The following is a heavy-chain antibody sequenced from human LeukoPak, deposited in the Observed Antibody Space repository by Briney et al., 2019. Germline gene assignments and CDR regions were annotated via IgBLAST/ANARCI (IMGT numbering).Heavy chain of an antibody. J-gene: IGHJ4*02. Sequence: GASVKVSCKASGDTFTSYGISWVRQAPGQGLEWMGWISDYNGNTNYEQKLQGRVTMTTDTSTSTAYMELRSLRSDAPAVYYCARDDLGSYWVDYWGQGTLVTVSS. D-gene: IGHD1-26*01. CDR1: GDTFTSYG. CDR2: ISDYNGNT. CDR3: ARDDLGSYWVDY. V-gene: IGHV1-18*01.